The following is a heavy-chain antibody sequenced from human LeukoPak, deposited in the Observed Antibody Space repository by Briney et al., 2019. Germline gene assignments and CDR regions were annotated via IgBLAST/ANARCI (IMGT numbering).Heavy chain of an antibody. D-gene: IGHD2-15*01. CDR3: AREVVVVVAATPYFDY. Sequence: ASVKVSCKASGYTFTGYYIHWVRQAPGQGLEWMGWINPNSGGTNYAQKFQGRVTMTRDTSISTAYMELSRLRSDDTAVYYCAREVVVVVAATPYFDYWGQGTLVTVSS. V-gene: IGHV1-2*02. J-gene: IGHJ4*02. CDR1: GYTFTGYY. CDR2: INPNSGGT.